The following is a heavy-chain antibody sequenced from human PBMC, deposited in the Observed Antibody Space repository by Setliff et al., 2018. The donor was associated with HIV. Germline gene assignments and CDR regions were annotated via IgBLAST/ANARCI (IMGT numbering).Heavy chain of an antibody. D-gene: IGHD1-1*01. CDR1: GGSISSSNYF. V-gene: IGHV4-39*07. CDR3: ARNSQKGIQPLLLAS. CDR2: IYYSGST. Sequence: SETLSLTCTVSGGSISSSNYFGGWIRQPPGKGLEWIASIYYSGSTYYNPSLRSRVTISVDTSKNQFSLKLSSVTAADTAVYYCARNSQKGIQPLLLASWGPGTLVTVSS. J-gene: IGHJ4*02.